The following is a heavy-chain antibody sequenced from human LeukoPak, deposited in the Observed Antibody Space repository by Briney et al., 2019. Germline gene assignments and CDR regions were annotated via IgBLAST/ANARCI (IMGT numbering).Heavy chain of an antibody. CDR1: GFTVSSNY. D-gene: IGHD4-11*01. CDR3: ARMTTRLYYFDY. J-gene: IGHJ4*02. Sequence: GGSLRLSCAASGFTVSSNYMSWVRQAPGKGLEWVSVIYSGGSTYYADSVKGRFTISRDNSKNTLYLQMNSLRAEDTAVYYCARMTTRLYYFDYWGQGTLVTVSS. CDR2: IYSGGST. V-gene: IGHV3-53*01.